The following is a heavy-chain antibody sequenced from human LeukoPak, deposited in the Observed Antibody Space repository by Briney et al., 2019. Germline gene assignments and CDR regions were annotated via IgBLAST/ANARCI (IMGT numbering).Heavy chain of an antibody. V-gene: IGHV5-51*01. CDR1: GYKFTSYW. D-gene: IGHD2-2*01. Sequence: GESLKISCKASGYKFTSYWIGWVRQMSGKGLEWMGIINAGDSETIYSPSFQGQLTISVDKSVSTAYLHWTSLKASDTAMYYCARVVVPAAISFWGQGTLVNVFS. J-gene: IGHJ4*02. CDR2: INAGDSET. CDR3: ARVVVPAAISF.